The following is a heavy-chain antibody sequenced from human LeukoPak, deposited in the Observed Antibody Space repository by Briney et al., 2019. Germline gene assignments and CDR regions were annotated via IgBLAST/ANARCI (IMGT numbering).Heavy chain of an antibody. CDR3: ARENYDFWSGTPYYFDY. V-gene: IGHV4-4*07. Sequence: PSETLSLTCTVSGGSISSYYWSWIRQPAGKGLEWIGRIYTSGSTNYNPSLKSRVTMSVDTSKNQFSLNLSSVTAADTAVYYCARENYDFWSGTPYYFDYWGQGTLVTVSS. D-gene: IGHD3-3*01. CDR2: IYTSGST. CDR1: GGSISSYY. J-gene: IGHJ4*02.